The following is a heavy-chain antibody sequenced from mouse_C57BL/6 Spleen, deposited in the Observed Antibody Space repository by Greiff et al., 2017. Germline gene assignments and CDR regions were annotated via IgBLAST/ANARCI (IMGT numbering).Heavy chain of an antibody. V-gene: IGHV1-54*01. Sequence: QVQLQQSGAELVRPGTSVKVSCKASGYAFTNYLIEWVKQRPGQGLEWIGVINPGSGGTNYNEKFKGKATLTADKSSSTAYMQLSSLTSEDSAVYFCARWGNYDAMDYWGQGTSVTFSS. CDR3: ARWGNYDAMDY. D-gene: IGHD2-1*01. CDR1: GYAFTNYL. CDR2: INPGSGGT. J-gene: IGHJ4*01.